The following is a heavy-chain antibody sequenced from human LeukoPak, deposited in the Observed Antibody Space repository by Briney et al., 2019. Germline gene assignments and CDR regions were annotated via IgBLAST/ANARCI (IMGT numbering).Heavy chain of an antibody. CDR2: IKQDGSEK. Sequence: GGSLRLYCAASGFAFSSYWMSWVGQAPGKGLEWVANIKQDGSEKYYVDSVKGRFTISRDNAKNSLYLQMNSLRAEDTAVYYCARVFRVKHGEGLDYWGQGTLVTVSS. V-gene: IGHV3-7*01. CDR1: GFAFSSYW. CDR3: ARVFRVKHGEGLDY. D-gene: IGHD4-17*01. J-gene: IGHJ4*02.